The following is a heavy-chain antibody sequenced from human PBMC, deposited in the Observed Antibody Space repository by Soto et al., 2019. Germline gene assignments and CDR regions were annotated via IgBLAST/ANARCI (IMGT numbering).Heavy chain of an antibody. J-gene: IGHJ5*02. D-gene: IGHD3-22*01. Sequence: LSLTCTVSGGSVTHYYWSWVRQPPGKGLEWIGYVYYTGRTNYNPSLESRVIVSVDTSRNQFSLKLSSVSAADTAVYYCARDSSDSWYSPMDPWGQGILVTVSS. V-gene: IGHV4-59*02. CDR1: GGSVTHYY. CDR3: ARDSSDSWYSPMDP. CDR2: VYYTGRT.